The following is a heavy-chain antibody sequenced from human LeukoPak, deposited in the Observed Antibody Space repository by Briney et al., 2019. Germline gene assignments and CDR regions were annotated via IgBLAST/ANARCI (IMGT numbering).Heavy chain of an antibody. V-gene: IGHV3-48*03. Sequence: GGSLRLSCAASGFTFSGYEMNWVRQAPGKGLEWVSYINSGGDTIHYADSVKGRFTVSRDDAQRSLYLQMNSLRAEDTAVYYCAREDDSSGYYYGIHDYWGQGTLVAVSP. J-gene: IGHJ4*02. CDR1: GFTFSGYE. CDR2: INSGGDTI. CDR3: AREDDSSGYYYGIHDY. D-gene: IGHD3-22*01.